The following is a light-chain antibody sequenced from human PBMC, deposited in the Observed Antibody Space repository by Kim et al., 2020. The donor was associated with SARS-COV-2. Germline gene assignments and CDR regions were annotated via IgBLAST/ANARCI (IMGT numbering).Light chain of an antibody. CDR3: QAWDSSTAA. Sequence: SYELTQPPSVSVSPGQTAIISCSGDQLGHKFVSWFQQKPGQSPVLVIHEDNKRPSGIPERFSGPNSGNTATLTISGTQAMDEADYYCQAWDSSTAAFGGGTNVTVL. CDR2: EDN. J-gene: IGLJ2*01. CDR1: QLGHKF. V-gene: IGLV3-1*01.